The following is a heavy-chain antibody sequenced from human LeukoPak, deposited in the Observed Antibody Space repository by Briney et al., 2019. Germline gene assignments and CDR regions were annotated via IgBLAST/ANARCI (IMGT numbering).Heavy chain of an antibody. J-gene: IGHJ4*02. D-gene: IGHD6-13*01. CDR1: GGSISSYY. CDR3: ARDQIVAAGTGGSLMD. V-gene: IGHV4-59*01. Sequence: SETLSLTCTVSGGSISSYYWSWIRQPPGKGLKWIGYIHYSGSTNYNPSLKSRVTISVDTSKNQFSLKLSSVTAADTAVYFCARDQIVAAGTGGSLMDWGQGTLVTVSS. CDR2: IHYSGST.